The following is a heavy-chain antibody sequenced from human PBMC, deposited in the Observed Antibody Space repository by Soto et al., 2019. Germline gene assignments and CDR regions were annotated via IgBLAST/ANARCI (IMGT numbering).Heavy chain of an antibody. V-gene: IGHV3-11*01. Sequence: QVQLVESGGGLVKPGGSPRLSCAASGFTFSDYYMSWVRQAPGKGLEWVSYISTSGSTIYYADSVKGRFTVSRDNAKNSLYLQMNSLRAEDTAVYYCAREGPSGRSYYFDYWGQGTLVTVSS. CDR3: AREGPSGRSYYFDY. CDR2: ISTSGSTI. J-gene: IGHJ4*02. D-gene: IGHD1-26*01. CDR1: GFTFSDYY.